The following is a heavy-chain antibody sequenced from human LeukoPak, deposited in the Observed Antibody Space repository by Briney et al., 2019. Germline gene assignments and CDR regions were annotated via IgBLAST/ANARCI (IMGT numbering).Heavy chain of an antibody. D-gene: IGHD6-13*01. Sequence: GGSLRLSCTASGFTFTKYWMSWVRQAPGKRLECVASINQDESVKRYVDSAKGRFTISRDNTQNSVYLEMNSLTAEDTALYYCARDLWAQQEGDGFDIWGQGTMVTVSS. J-gene: IGHJ3*02. V-gene: IGHV3-7*03. CDR3: ARDLWAQQEGDGFDI. CDR1: GFTFTKYW. CDR2: INQDESVK.